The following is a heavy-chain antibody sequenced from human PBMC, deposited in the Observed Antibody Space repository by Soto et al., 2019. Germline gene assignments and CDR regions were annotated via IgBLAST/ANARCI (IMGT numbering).Heavy chain of an antibody. CDR3: VRDQQWLLPVPLNFDY. D-gene: IGHD6-19*01. Sequence: QIQLVQSGAEVKKPGASVKVSCKASGFTFSDYGFSWVRQAPGRGLEWMGWISAFNGETNYTQKSEGRVAMTTDAATTTACMELRSLTVDDTAVYYCVRDQQWLLPVPLNFDYWGQGTVVTVSS. V-gene: IGHV1-18*01. CDR1: GFTFSDYG. J-gene: IGHJ4*02. CDR2: ISAFNGET.